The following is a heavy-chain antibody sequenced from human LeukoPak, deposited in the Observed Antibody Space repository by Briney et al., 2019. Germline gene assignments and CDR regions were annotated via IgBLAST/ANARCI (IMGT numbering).Heavy chain of an antibody. Sequence: PSETLSLTCAVYGGSLSDYYWSWIRQSPGKGLEWIGEINHRGSTNYNPSLKSRVTFSIDTPKSQLSLKLSSVTAADTAVYYCARRSLGYDILTGYGDAFDIWGQGTMVTVSS. J-gene: IGHJ3*02. V-gene: IGHV4-34*01. CDR1: GGSLSDYY. CDR2: INHRGST. CDR3: ARRSLGYDILTGYGDAFDI. D-gene: IGHD3-9*01.